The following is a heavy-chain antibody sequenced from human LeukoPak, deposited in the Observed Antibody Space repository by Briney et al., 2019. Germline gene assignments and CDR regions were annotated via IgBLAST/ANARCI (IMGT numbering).Heavy chain of an antibody. D-gene: IGHD3-16*01. Sequence: ASVKVSCKASGYTFTSYYMHWVRQAPGQGLEWMGIINPSGGSTSYAQKFQGRVTMTRDMSTGTVYMELSSLRSEDTAVYYCARAHPELGGFDYWGQGTLVTVSS. CDR2: INPSGGST. J-gene: IGHJ4*02. CDR3: ARAHPELGGFDY. CDR1: GYTFTSYY. V-gene: IGHV1-46*01.